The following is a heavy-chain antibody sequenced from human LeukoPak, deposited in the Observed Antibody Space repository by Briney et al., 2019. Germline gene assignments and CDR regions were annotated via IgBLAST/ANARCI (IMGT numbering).Heavy chain of an antibody. CDR1: GFTFSSYA. Sequence: GGSPRLSCAASGFTFSSYAMSWVRQAPGKGLEWVSAISGSGGSTYYADSVKGRFTISRDNSKNTLYLQMNSLRAEDTAVYYCALQKYYYDSSGYYSPPNWYFDLWGRGTLVTVSS. V-gene: IGHV3-23*01. CDR3: ALQKYYYDSSGYYSPPNWYFDL. D-gene: IGHD3-22*01. CDR2: ISGSGGST. J-gene: IGHJ2*01.